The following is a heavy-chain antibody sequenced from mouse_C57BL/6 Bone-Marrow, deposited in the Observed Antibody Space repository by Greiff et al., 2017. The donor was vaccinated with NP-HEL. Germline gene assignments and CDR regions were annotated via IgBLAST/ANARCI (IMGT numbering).Heavy chain of an antibody. CDR1: GYTFTNYW. J-gene: IGHJ2*01. CDR3: ARDSSGYGY. V-gene: IGHV1-63*01. Sequence: VQLKESGAELVRPGTSVKMSCKASGYTFTNYWIGWAKQRPGHGLEWIGDIYPGGGYTNYNEKFKGKATLTADKSSSTAYMQFSSLTSEDSAIYYCARDSSGYGYWGQGTTLTVSS. D-gene: IGHD3-2*02. CDR2: IYPGGGYT.